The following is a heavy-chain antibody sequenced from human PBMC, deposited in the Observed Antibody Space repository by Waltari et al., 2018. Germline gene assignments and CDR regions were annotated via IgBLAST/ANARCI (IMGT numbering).Heavy chain of an antibody. J-gene: IGHJ6*02. Sequence: QVQLVQSGAEVKKPGASVKVSCKASGYTFTSYGISWVRQAPGQGLEWMGWISAYNGNTNYAQKLQGRVTMTTDTSTSTAYMELRSLRSDDTAVYYCAKDYSSSWYLVNYYYYGMDVWSQGTLVTVSS. CDR1: GYTFTSYG. CDR2: ISAYNGNT. CDR3: AKDYSSSWYLVNYYYYGMDV. V-gene: IGHV1-18*01. D-gene: IGHD6-13*01.